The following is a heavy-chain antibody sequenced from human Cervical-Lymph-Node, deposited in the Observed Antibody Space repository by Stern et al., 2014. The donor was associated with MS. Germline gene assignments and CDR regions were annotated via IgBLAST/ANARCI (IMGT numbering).Heavy chain of an antibody. D-gene: IGHD4-23*01. CDR2: IWYDESNK. Sequence: VQLVESGGGVVQPGRSLRLSCAASGFTFSSYGMHWVRQAPGNGLEWAAVIWYDESNKYYADSVKGRFTISRDNSKNTLYLQMNSLRAEDTAVYYCAREGGNTAEYFQHWGQGTLVTVSS. J-gene: IGHJ1*01. CDR1: GFTFSSYG. V-gene: IGHV3-33*01. CDR3: AREGGNTAEYFQH.